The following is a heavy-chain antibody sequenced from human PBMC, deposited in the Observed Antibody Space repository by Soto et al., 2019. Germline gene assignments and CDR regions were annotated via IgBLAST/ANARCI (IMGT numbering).Heavy chain of an antibody. CDR1: GYTFTSYY. CDR2: INPSGGST. V-gene: IGHV1-46*01. J-gene: IGHJ6*02. D-gene: IGHD5-18*01. Sequence: ASVKVSCKASGYTFTSYYMHWVRQALGQGLEWMGIINPSGGSTSYAQKFQGRVTMTRDTSTSTVYMELSSLRSEDTAVYYCARDLGIQLWLDYYYYYGMDVWGQGTTVTVSS. CDR3: ARDLGIQLWLDYYYYYGMDV.